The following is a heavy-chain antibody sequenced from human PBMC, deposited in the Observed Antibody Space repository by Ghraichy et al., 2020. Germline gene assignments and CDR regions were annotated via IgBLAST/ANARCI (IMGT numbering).Heavy chain of an antibody. CDR3: VSGTYGDYDDY. J-gene: IGHJ4*02. Sequence: GGSLRLSWSASGFTFSSYAMHWVRQAPGKGLEYVSAISSNGGSTYYADSVKGRFTISRDNSKNTLYLQMSSLRAEDTAVYYCVSGTYGDYDDYWGQGTLVTVSS. D-gene: IGHD4-17*01. CDR2: ISSNGGST. CDR1: GFTFSSYA. V-gene: IGHV3-64D*06.